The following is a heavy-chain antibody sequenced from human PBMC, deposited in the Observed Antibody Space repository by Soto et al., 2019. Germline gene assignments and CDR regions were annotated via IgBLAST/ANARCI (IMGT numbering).Heavy chain of an antibody. CDR1: GYTFTSYD. V-gene: IGHV1-8*01. CDR3: ARAVGGPTSNLDY. CDR2: MNPNSGNT. D-gene: IGHD3-16*01. Sequence: ASVKVSCKASGYTFTSYDISWVRQATGQGLEWVGWMNPNSGNTGYSQKFQGRVTITRDTSASTAYMELSSLRSEDTAVYYCARAVGGPTSNLDYWGQGTLVTVSS. J-gene: IGHJ4*02.